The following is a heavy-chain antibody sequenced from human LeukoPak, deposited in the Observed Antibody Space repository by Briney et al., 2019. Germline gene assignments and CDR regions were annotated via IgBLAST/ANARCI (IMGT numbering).Heavy chain of an antibody. CDR1: GGSISSSNW. CDR2: IYHSGST. D-gene: IGHD6-19*01. CDR3: ARQPPAGYSSGWWLDY. V-gene: IGHV4-4*02. J-gene: IGHJ4*02. Sequence: ASETLSLTCAVSGGSISSSNWWSWVRQPPGKGLEWIGEIYHSGSTNYNPSLKSRVTISVDTSKNQFSLKLSSVTAAATAVYYCARQPPAGYSSGWWLDYWGQGTLVTVSS.